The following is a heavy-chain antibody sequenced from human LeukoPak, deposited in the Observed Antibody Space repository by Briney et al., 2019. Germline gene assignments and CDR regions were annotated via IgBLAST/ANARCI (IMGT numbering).Heavy chain of an antibody. CDR3: ATLEGYYYDSSGYSSNYYYMDV. V-gene: IGHV4-59*12. J-gene: IGHJ6*03. D-gene: IGHD3-22*01. CDR1: GGSISSYY. Sequence: SETLSLTCTVSGGSISSYYWSWIRQPPGKGLEWIGYIYYSGSTNYNPSLKSRVTISVDKSKNQFSLKLSSVTAADTAVYYCATLEGYYYDSSGYSSNYYYMDVWGKGTTVTVSS. CDR2: IYYSGST.